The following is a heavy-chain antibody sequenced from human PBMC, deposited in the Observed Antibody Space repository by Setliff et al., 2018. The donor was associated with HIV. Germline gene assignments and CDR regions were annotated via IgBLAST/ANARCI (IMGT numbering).Heavy chain of an antibody. CDR3: ARDKGGQFFFYYMDV. CDR2: INAGNGNT. V-gene: IGHV1-3*01. J-gene: IGHJ6*03. Sequence: ASVKVSCKASGYTFTSYAMHWVRQAPGQSLEWMGWINAGNGNTKYSQNFQGRVTFTSDTSASTAYMQLTSLRSEDTAVYSCARDKGGQFFFYYMDVWGKGTTVTVSS. D-gene: IGHD3-16*01. CDR1: GYTFTSYA.